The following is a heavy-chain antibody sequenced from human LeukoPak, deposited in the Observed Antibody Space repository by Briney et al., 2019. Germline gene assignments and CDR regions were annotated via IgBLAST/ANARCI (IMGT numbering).Heavy chain of an antibody. J-gene: IGHJ4*02. CDR3: ARGHSSSSPFDY. CDR1: GGSFSGYY. V-gene: IGHV4-34*01. Sequence: SETLSLTCAVYGGSFSGYYWSWIRQPPGKGLEWIGEINHSGSTNYNPSLKSRVTISVDTSKNQFSLKLSSVTAADTAVYYCARGHSSSSPFDYWGQGTLATVSS. CDR2: INHSGST. D-gene: IGHD6-6*01.